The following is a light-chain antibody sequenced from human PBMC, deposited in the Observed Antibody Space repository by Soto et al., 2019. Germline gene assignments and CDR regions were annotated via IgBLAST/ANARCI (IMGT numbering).Light chain of an antibody. J-gene: IGKJ5*01. Sequence: EILLTQSPGTLSLSPGERATLSCRASQTISGNYLAWYQQKPGQAPRLLIYGASNRATGIPERFTGSGSGTDFTLTISRLETQDSAMYYCQQYVTSVTFGQGTRLEIK. CDR1: QTISGNY. CDR3: QQYVTSVT. CDR2: GAS. V-gene: IGKV3-20*01.